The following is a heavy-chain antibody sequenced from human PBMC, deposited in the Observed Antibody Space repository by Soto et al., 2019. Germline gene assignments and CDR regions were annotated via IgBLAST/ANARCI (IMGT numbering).Heavy chain of an antibody. V-gene: IGHV1-18*01. CDR1: GYTFTSYG. D-gene: IGHD3-22*01. J-gene: IGHJ4*02. CDR3: ARGFIVDYYDSSGYYQFFDY. CDR2: ISAYNGNT. Sequence: GASVKVSCKASGYTFTSYGISWVRQAPGQGLEWMGWISAYNGNTNYAQKLQGRVTMTTDTSTSTAYMELRNLRSDDTAVYYCARGFIVDYYDSSGYYQFFDYWGQGTLVTVSS.